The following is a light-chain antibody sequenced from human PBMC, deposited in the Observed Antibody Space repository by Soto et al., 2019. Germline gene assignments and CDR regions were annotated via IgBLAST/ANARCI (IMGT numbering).Light chain of an antibody. CDR1: SFNIGSYA. Sequence: QSVLTQPPAVSAAPRQSVTISCSGDSFNIGSYAVSWYQQVPGKAPKLLVYHDDLLPSGVSDRFSASKSGTSASLAISGLQSDDEGDYDCAAWDDRWKSVMFGGGTKVTVL. CDR3: AAWDDRWKSVM. J-gene: IGLJ3*02. CDR2: HDD. V-gene: IGLV1-36*01.